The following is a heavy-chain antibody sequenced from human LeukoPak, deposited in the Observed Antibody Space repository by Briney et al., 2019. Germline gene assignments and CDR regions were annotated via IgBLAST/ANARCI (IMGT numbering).Heavy chain of an antibody. CDR2: IIENGGET. J-gene: IGHJ5*02. CDR1: GFTFNKFA. V-gene: IGHV3-23*01. D-gene: IGHD6-13*01. Sequence: GGSLRLSCAASGFTFNKFAMSWVRQAPGKGLEWVSGIIENGGETYYADSVRGRFTISRDNSKNTLYLQMNSLRAEDTAVYYCAREGIAAAGTGGLVWFDPWGQGTLVTVSS. CDR3: AREGIAAAGTGGLVWFDP.